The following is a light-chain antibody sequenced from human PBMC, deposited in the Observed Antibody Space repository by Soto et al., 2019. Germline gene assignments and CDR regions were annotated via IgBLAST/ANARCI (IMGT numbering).Light chain of an antibody. J-gene: IGLJ1*01. CDR1: SSDVGGYSY. Sequence: QSVLTQPASVSGSPGQSITISCTGTSSDVGGYSYVSWYQHHPGKAPKLLIYDVTTRPSGVSDRFSGSKSGNTASLTISGLQAEDEADYYCSSYTTSSITPFGTGTKVTDL. CDR2: DVT. V-gene: IGLV2-14*03. CDR3: SSYTTSSITP.